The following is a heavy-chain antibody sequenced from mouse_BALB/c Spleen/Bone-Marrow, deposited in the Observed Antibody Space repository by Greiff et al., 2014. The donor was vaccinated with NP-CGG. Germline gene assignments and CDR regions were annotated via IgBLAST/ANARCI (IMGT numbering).Heavy chain of an antibody. D-gene: IGHD1-2*01. CDR3: ARDRTTATLYWYFDV. CDR2: IRNKANGYTT. V-gene: IGHV7-3*02. J-gene: IGHJ1*01. CDR1: GFTFTDYY. Sequence: EVMLVESGGGLVQPGGSLRLSCATPGFTFTDYYMSWVRQPPGKALEWLGFIRNKANGYTTEYSASVKGRFTISRDNSQSILYLQMNTLRAEDSATYYCARDRTTATLYWYFDVWGAGTTVTVSS.